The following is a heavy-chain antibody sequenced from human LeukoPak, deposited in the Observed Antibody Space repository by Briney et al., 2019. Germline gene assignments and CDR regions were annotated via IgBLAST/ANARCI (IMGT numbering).Heavy chain of an antibody. CDR3: ARRESSGRFDY. Sequence: PSETLSLTCTVSGGSISSSSYYWGWIRQPPGKGLEWIGSIYYSGSTYYNPSLKSRVTISVDTSKNQFSLKLSSVTAADTAVYYCARRESSGRFDYWGQGTLVTVSS. CDR1: GGSISSSSYY. CDR2: IYYSGST. D-gene: IGHD6-19*01. V-gene: IGHV4-39*01. J-gene: IGHJ4*02.